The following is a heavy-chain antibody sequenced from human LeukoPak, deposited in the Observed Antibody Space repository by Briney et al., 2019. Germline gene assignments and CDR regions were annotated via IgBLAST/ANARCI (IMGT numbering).Heavy chain of an antibody. J-gene: IGHJ4*02. CDR2: IYYSGST. CDR1: GGSISRYY. CDR3: ARGYQLLYFDY. V-gene: IGHV4-59*08. D-gene: IGHD2-2*01. Sequence: SETLSLTCTVSGGSISRYYWSWIRQPPGKGLEWIGYIYYSGSTNYNPSLKSRVTISVDTSKNQFSLKLSSVTAADTAVYYCARGYQLLYFDYWGQGTLVTVSS.